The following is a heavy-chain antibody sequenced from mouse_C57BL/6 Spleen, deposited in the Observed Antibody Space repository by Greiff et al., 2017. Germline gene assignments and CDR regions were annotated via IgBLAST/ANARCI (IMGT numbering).Heavy chain of an antibody. CDR1: GYTFTEYT. V-gene: IGHV1-62-2*01. CDR2: FYPGSGSI. Sequence: VQLQQSGAELVKPGASVKLSCKASGYTFTEYTIHWVKQRSGQGLEWIGWFYPGSGSIKYNEKFKDKATLTADKSSSTVYMELSRLTSEDSAVYFCARHPKSTNYYGSSYWCAYWGQGTLVTVSA. D-gene: IGHD1-1*01. CDR3: ARHPKSTNYYGSSYWCAY. J-gene: IGHJ3*01.